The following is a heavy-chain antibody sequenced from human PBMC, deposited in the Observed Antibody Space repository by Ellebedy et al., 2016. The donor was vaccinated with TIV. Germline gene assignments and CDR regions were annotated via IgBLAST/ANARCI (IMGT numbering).Heavy chain of an antibody. D-gene: IGHD4-23*01. CDR2: IKGDASEE. V-gene: IGHV3-7*01. CDR1: GVAFRNYW. J-gene: IGHJ5*02. Sequence: PGGSLRLSCVASGVAFRNYWMSWVRQAPGKGLEWVANIKGDASEEYYLDSVKGRFTISRDNLKMSLYLQVNSLRVEDTAVYFCAREDGNWLDPWGQGTLVTVAS. CDR3: AREDGNWLDP.